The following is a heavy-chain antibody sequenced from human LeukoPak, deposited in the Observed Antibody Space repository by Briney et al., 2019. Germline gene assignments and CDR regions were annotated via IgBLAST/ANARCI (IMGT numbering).Heavy chain of an antibody. CDR2: ISGSGGST. J-gene: IGHJ4*02. CDR1: GFTFSSYA. D-gene: IGHD6-13*01. V-gene: IGHV3-23*01. Sequence: PGGSLRLSCAASGFTFSSYAMSWVRQAPGKGLEWVSAISGSGGSTNYADSVKGRFTISRDNSKNTLYLQMNSLRAEDTAVYYCSKDLRSSQVIDYWGQGTLVTVSS. CDR3: SKDLRSSQVIDY.